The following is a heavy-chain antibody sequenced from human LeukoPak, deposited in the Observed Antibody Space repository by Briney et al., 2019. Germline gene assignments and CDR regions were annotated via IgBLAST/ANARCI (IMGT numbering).Heavy chain of an antibody. CDR3: AKVGYSSGWFRGNYYFDY. Sequence: GGSLRLSCAASGFTFSSYAMSWVRQAPGKGLEWVSGISGSGGSTYYADSVKGRFTISRDNSKNRLYLRMNSLRAEDTAVYYCAKVGYSSGWFRGNYYFDYWGQGTLVTVSS. CDR2: ISGSGGST. D-gene: IGHD6-19*01. V-gene: IGHV3-23*01. J-gene: IGHJ4*02. CDR1: GFTFSSYA.